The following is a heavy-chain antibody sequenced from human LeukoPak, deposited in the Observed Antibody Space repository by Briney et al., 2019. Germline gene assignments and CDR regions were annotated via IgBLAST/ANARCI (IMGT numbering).Heavy chain of an antibody. D-gene: IGHD3-22*01. Sequence: SVKVSCKASGYTFTDYYMHWVRQAPGQGLEWMGWINPNSGGTNYAQRFQGRFTMTRDTSISTAYMELSRLRSDDTAVYYCARDPDYYDSSGYSPSGHWGQGTLVTVSS. CDR2: INPNSGGT. CDR3: ARDPDYYDSSGYSPSGH. J-gene: IGHJ4*02. CDR1: GYTFTDYY. V-gene: IGHV1-2*02.